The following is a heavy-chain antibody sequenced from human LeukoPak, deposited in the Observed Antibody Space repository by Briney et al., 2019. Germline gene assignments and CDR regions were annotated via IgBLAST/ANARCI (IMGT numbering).Heavy chain of an antibody. V-gene: IGHV3-21*01. CDR3: ARDQSSGSPAFDI. D-gene: IGHD1-26*01. CDR2: ISGSSGYI. CDR1: GFTFSSYS. Sequence: PGGSLRLSCAASGFTFSSYSMNWVRQAPGKGLEWVSSISGSSGYIYYADSVKGRFTISRDNAKNSLYLQMNGLRAEDTAVYRCARDQSSGSPAFDIWGQGTMVTVSS. J-gene: IGHJ3*02.